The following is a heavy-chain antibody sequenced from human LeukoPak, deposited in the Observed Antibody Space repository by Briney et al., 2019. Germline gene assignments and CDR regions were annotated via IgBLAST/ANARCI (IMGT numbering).Heavy chain of an antibody. D-gene: IGHD2-2*02. V-gene: IGHV3-11*01. CDR2: ISSSGSTI. Sequence: WGSLRLSCAASGFTFSDYYMSWIRQAPGKGLEWVSYISSSGSTIYYADSVKGRFTISRDNAKNSLYLQMNSLRAEDTAVYYCAASGYCSSTSCYTMVTFDYWGQGTLGTVSS. J-gene: IGHJ4*02. CDR1: GFTFSDYY. CDR3: AASGYCSSTSCYTMVTFDY.